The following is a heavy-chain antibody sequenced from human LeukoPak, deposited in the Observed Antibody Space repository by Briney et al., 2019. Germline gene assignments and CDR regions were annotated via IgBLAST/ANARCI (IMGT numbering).Heavy chain of an antibody. CDR2: INSDGSWT. Sequence: GASVKVSCKASGYTLTSYYMHWVRQAPGKGLVWVSHINSDGSWTSYADSVKGRFTISKDNAKNTVYLQMNNLRAEDTAVYYCVSFYETYWGRGTLVTVSS. D-gene: IGHD2-2*01. J-gene: IGHJ4*02. CDR1: GYTLTSYY. CDR3: VSFYETY. V-gene: IGHV3-74*01.